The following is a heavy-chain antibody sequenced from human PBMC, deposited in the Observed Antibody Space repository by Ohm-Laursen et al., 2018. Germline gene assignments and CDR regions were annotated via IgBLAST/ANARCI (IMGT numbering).Heavy chain of an antibody. Sequence: TQTLTLTYTFSGFSLSTSGMCVSWIRQPPGKALEWLARIDWGDDKYYSTSLKTRLTISKDTSKNQVVLTMTNMDPVDTATYYCARTFSSGWYSGFDYWGQGTLVTVSS. CDR2: IDWGDDK. V-gene: IGHV2-70*11. D-gene: IGHD6-19*01. CDR1: GFSLSTSGMC. CDR3: ARTFSSGWYSGFDY. J-gene: IGHJ4*02.